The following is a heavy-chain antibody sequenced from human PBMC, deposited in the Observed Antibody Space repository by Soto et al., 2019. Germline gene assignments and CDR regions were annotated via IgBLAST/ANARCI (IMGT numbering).Heavy chain of an antibody. J-gene: IGHJ6*02. D-gene: IGHD2-2*01. CDR3: ARASYPYGMDV. V-gene: IGHV4-31*03. CDR2: IYYSGST. CDR1: GGFISSGGYY. Sequence: QVQLQESGPGLVKPSQTLSLTCTVSGGFISSGGYYWSWIRQHPGKGLEWIGYIYYSGSTYYNPSHKNRVTISVDTSKNQFSLKLSSVTAADTAVYYCARASYPYGMDVWGQGTTVTVSS.